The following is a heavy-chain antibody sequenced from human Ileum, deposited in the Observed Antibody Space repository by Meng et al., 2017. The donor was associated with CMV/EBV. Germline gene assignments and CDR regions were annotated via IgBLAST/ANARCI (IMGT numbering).Heavy chain of an antibody. Sequence: GGSLRLSCAASGLTFTNAWVTWVRQAPGKGREWVGRIISKADGGTTDYAAPVKGRFTISRDDSKNTLSLEMNSLKIEDTAVYYCATFAMGYWGQGTLVTVSS. CDR3: ATFAMGY. D-gene: IGHD2-8*01. V-gene: IGHV3-15*01. J-gene: IGHJ4*02. CDR1: GLTFTNAW. CDR2: IISKADGGTT.